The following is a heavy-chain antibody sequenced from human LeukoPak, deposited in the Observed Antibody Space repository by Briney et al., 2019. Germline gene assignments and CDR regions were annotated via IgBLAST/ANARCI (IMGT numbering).Heavy chain of an antibody. Sequence: PGGSLSLSCAASGFSFRDFWMTWVRQAPGKGLEWVANINQGGSVKYYVDSVKGRFTISRDDAKSSLYVQMNSLRDEDTAVYYCARFGYSGWNLEYWGQGTLVTVSS. D-gene: IGHD5-12*01. CDR1: GFSFRDFW. CDR3: ARFGYSGWNLEY. J-gene: IGHJ4*02. CDR2: INQGGSVK. V-gene: IGHV3-7*01.